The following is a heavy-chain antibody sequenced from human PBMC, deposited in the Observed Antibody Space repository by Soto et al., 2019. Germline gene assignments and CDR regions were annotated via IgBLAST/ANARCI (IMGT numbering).Heavy chain of an antibody. V-gene: IGHV4-4*07. Sequence: SETLSLTWPFAGGSISSYYWIWIGPPAGKGLEWIGRIYTSGSTNYNPSLKSRVTMSVDTSKNQFSLKLSSVTAADTAVYYCARDGYEKEAGYFDDWGQGSMVTVAS. CDR1: GGSISSYY. D-gene: IGHD5-12*01. J-gene: IGHJ4*02. CDR2: IYTSGST. CDR3: ARDGYEKEAGYFDD.